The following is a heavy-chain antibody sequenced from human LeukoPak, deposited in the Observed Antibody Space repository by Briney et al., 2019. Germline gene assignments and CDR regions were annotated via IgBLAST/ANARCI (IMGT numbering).Heavy chain of an antibody. V-gene: IGHV3-15*01. CDR3: TTLNAVPITDY. CDR2: IKSKTEGGTT. J-gene: IGHJ4*02. Sequence: PGGSLRLSCAASGFTFSNAWMSWVRLAPGKGLEWVGRIKSKTEGGTTDYGAPVKGRFTISRDDSKTTLYLQMNSLKTEDTAVYYCTTLNAVPITDYWDQGTLVTVSS. CDR1: GFTFSNAW. D-gene: IGHD2-8*01.